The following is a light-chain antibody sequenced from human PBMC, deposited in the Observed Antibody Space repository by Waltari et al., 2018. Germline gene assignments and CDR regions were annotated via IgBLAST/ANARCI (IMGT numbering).Light chain of an antibody. CDR2: SNT. CDR3: AAWDDTLSHWV. CDR1: SSNIGDNY. V-gene: IGLV1-47*01. J-gene: IGLJ3*02. Sequence: QSVLTQPPPASGTPGQRVTISCSGSSSNIGDNYVYWYQHLPGTAPKLLIFSNTQRPSGVRDRFSGSKAGTSASLAISGLRSEDEGDYYCAAWDDTLSHWVFGGGTKLTVL.